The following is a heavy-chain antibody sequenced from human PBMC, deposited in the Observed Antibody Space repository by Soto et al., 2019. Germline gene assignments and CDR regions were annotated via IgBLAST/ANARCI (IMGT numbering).Heavy chain of an antibody. D-gene: IGHD1-1*01. CDR2: ISAYNGNT. Sequence: ASVKVSCKASGYTFTSYGISWVRQAPGQGLEWMGWISAYNGNTNYAQKLQGRVTMTTDTSTSTAYMELRSLRSDDTAVYYCARHYPIGNNWNYFDYWGQGTLVTVSS. CDR1: GYTFTSYG. V-gene: IGHV1-18*01. J-gene: IGHJ4*02. CDR3: ARHYPIGNNWNYFDY.